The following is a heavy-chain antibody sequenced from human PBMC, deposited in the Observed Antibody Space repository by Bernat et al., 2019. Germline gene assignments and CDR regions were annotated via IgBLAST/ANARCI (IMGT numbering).Heavy chain of an antibody. CDR3: AREGWVYEIPPRVYGMDV. CDR2: IKRDGSEK. D-gene: IGHD2/OR15-2a*01. J-gene: IGHJ6*02. CDR1: GFTFSSYW. Sequence: EVQLVESGGGLVQPGGSLRLSCAASGFTFSSYWMSWVRQAPGKGLEWVANIKRDGSEKYFVDSVKGRLTIYRDNAKNSLFLQMNSLRAEDTAVYYCAREGWVYEIPPRVYGMDVWGQGTTVTVSS. V-gene: IGHV3-7*01.